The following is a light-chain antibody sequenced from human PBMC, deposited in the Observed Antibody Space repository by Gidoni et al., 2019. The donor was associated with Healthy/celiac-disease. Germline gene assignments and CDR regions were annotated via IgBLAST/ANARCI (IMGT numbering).Light chain of an antibody. J-gene: IGKJ1*01. CDR3: QQYNNWPPWT. V-gene: IGKV3-15*01. CDR2: GAS. Sequence: EIVMTQSPATPSVSPGERATLSCRASQSVSSNLAWYQQKPGQAPRLLIYGASTRATGIPARFSGSGSGTEFTLTISSLQSEDFAVYYCQQYNNWPPWTFXXXTKVEIK. CDR1: QSVSSN.